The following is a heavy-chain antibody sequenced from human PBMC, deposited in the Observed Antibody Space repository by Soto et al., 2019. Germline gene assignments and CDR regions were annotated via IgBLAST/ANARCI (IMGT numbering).Heavy chain of an antibody. D-gene: IGHD2-15*01. CDR2: IGTAGDT. CDR1: GVTFSSYD. Sequence: GGSLRLSCAASGVTFSSYDMHWVRQATGKGLEWVSAIGTAGDTYYPGSVKGRFTISRENAKNSLYLQMNSLRAGDTAVYYCAREVEVYGMDVWGQGTTVTVSS. J-gene: IGHJ6*02. CDR3: AREVEVYGMDV. V-gene: IGHV3-13*04.